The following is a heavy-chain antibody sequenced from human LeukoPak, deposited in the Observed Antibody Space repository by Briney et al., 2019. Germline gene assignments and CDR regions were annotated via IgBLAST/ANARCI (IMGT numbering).Heavy chain of an antibody. V-gene: IGHV4-39*07. J-gene: IGHJ5*02. CDR2: IYYSGST. CDR1: GGSISSSSYY. CDR3: ARLRIRASP. Sequence: SETLSLTCTVSGGSISSSSYYWGWIRQPPGKGLEWIGSIYYSGSTYYNPSLKSRVTISVDTSKNQFSLKLSSVTAADTAVYYCARLRIRASPWGQGTLVTVSS. D-gene: IGHD2-15*01.